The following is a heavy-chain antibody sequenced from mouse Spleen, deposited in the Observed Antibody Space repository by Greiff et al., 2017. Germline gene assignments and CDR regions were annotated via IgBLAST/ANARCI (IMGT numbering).Heavy chain of an antibody. Sequence: VQLQQSGAELVRPGASVKLSCTASGFNIKDYYMHWVKQRPEQGLEWIGRIDPEDGDTEYAPKFQGKATMTADTSSNTAYLQLSSLTSEDTAVYYCTTCYSNYQGVDYWGQGTTLTVSS. V-gene: IGHV14-1*01. D-gene: IGHD2-5*01. CDR1: GFNIKDYY. J-gene: IGHJ2*01. CDR2: IDPEDGDT. CDR3: TTCYSNYQGVDY.